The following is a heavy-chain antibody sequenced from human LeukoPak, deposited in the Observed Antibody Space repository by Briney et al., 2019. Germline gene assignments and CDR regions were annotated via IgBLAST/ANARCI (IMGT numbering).Heavy chain of an antibody. CDR2: MNPNSGNT. D-gene: IGHD6-13*01. CDR1: GYTFTNYD. Sequence: ASVKVSCKASGYTFTNYDINWVRQATGQGLEWMGWMNPNSGNTGYAQKFQGKVNMTRNTSISTAYMELSSLTSEDTAVYYCARNGQQVRYFQHWGQGTLVTASS. V-gene: IGHV1-8*01. CDR3: ARNGQQVRYFQH. J-gene: IGHJ1*01.